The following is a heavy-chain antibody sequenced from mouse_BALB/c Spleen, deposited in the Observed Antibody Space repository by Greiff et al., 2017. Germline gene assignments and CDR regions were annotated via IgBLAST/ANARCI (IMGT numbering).Heavy chain of an antibody. CDR3: ARGQVRRDYYAMDY. Sequence: EVQVVESGGDLVKPGGSLKLSCAASGFTFSSYGMSWVRQTPDKRLEWVATISSGGSYTYYPDSVKGRFTISRDNAKNTLYLQMSSLKSEDTAMYYCARGQVRRDYYAMDYWGQGTSVTVSS. V-gene: IGHV5-6*01. J-gene: IGHJ4*01. CDR1: GFTFSSYG. CDR2: ISSGGSYT. D-gene: IGHD2-14*01.